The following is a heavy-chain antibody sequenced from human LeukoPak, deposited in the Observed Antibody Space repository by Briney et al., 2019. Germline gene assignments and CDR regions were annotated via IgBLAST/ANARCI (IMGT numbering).Heavy chain of an antibody. J-gene: IGHJ4*02. V-gene: IGHV4-31*03. CDR3: ARRGYMVRGYDY. CDR2: IYYNGST. Sequence: PSETLSLTCTVSGGSISSGGYYWSWIRQHPGKGLVWIGYIYYNGSTYYNPSLKSRVTISVDTSKNQFSLKLSSVTAADTAVYYCARRGYMVRGYDYWGQGTLVTVSS. CDR1: GGSISSGGYY. D-gene: IGHD3-10*01.